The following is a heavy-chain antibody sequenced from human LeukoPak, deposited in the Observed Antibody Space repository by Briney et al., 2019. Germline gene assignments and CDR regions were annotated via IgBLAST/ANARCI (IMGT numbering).Heavy chain of an antibody. CDR2: ISSSGSTI. J-gene: IGHJ4*02. CDR1: GFTFSDYY. D-gene: IGHD1-26*01. V-gene: IGHV3-11*01. Sequence: GGSLRLSCAASGFTFSDYYMSWIRQAPGKGLEWVSYISSSGSTIYYADSVKGRFTISRDNSKNTLYLQMNSLRAEDTAVYYCAKLTSVGANPDFYWGQGTLVTVSS. CDR3: AKLTSVGANPDFY.